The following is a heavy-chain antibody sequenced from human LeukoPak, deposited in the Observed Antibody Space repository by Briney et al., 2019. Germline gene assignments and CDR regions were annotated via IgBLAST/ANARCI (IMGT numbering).Heavy chain of an antibody. V-gene: IGHV1-69*13. Sequence: ASVTVSCTASGGTFSSYAISWVRQAPGQGLEWMGGIIPIFGTANYAQKFQGRVTITADESTSTAYMELSGLRSEDTAVYYCARSYSGSYYRPDYWGQGTLVTVSS. J-gene: IGHJ4*02. D-gene: IGHD1-26*01. CDR2: IIPIFGTA. CDR3: ARSYSGSYYRPDY. CDR1: GGTFSSYA.